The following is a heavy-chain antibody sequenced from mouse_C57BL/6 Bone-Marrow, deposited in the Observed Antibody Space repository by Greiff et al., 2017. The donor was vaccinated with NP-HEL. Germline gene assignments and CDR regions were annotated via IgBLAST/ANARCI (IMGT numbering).Heavy chain of an antibody. D-gene: IGHD3-3*01. CDR2: SRNKANDYTT. V-gene: IGHV7-1*01. CDR3: ARDEGSGTGYFDV. Sequence: EVMLVESGGGLVQSGRSLRLSCATSGFTFSDFYMEWVRQAPGKGLEWIAASRNKANDYTTEYSASVKGRFIVSRDTSQSILYLQMNALRAEDTAIYYCARDEGSGTGYFDVWGTGTTVTVSS. J-gene: IGHJ1*03. CDR1: GFTFSDFY.